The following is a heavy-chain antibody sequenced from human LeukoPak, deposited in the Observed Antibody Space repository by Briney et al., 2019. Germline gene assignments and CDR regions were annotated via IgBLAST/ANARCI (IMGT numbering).Heavy chain of an antibody. CDR1: GYTLTELS. CDR2: FDPEDGET. CDR3: ARSSQIAVAGPFDY. V-gene: IGHV1-24*01. D-gene: IGHD6-19*01. Sequence: ASVKVSCKVSGYTLTELSMHWVRQAPGKGLEWMGGFDPEDGETIYAQKFQGRVTITADESTSTAYMELSSLRSEDTAVYYCARSSQIAVAGPFDYWGQGTLVTVSS. J-gene: IGHJ4*02.